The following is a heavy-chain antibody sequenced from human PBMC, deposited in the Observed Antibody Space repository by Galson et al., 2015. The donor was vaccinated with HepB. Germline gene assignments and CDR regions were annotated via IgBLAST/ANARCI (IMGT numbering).Heavy chain of an antibody. CDR3: AKDWGYYVASGSSYLDS. CDR2: IKQDGSEK. V-gene: IGHV3-7*01. J-gene: IGHJ5*01. CDR1: GFTFSSYW. D-gene: IGHD3-10*01. Sequence: SLRLSCAASGFTFSSYWMSWVRQAPGKGLEWVANIKQDGSEKYYVDSVKGRFTISRDNSKNTLYVQMNSLRIEDTAVYYCAKDWGYYVASGSSYLDSWGQGAPVTVSS.